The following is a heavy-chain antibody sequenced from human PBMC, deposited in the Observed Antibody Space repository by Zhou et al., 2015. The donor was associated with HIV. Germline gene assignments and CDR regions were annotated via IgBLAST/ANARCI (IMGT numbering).Heavy chain of an antibody. CDR1: GYIFTSYG. CDR2: ISTYNGNT. D-gene: IGHD6-19*01. Sequence: QVQLVQSGAEVKKPGASVKVSCKASGYIFTSYGISWVRQAPGQGLEWMGWISTYNGNTNYAQKLQGRVTMTTDTSTSTVSMELRSLISDDTAVYYCARPRDPDSRYSSGWYPFDYWGQGTLVTVSS. J-gene: IGHJ4*02. CDR3: ARPRDPDSRYSSGWYPFDY. V-gene: IGHV1-18*01.